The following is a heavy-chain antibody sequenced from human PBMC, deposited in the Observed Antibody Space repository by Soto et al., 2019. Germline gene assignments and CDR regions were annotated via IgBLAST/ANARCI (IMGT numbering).Heavy chain of an antibody. CDR1: GFSVTNNY. CDR3: ARGRGSTGYLGGEHYFDY. Sequence: EVQVVESGGGLVQPGGSLRLSCAASGFSVTNNYMNWVRQAPGKGLEWISIIDIGGNTYYADSVKDRFTISRDNSRITLYLHMDSLRAKDTAVYYCARGRGSTGYLGGEHYFDYWGQGTLVTVSP. CDR2: IDIGGNT. D-gene: IGHD2-2*01. J-gene: IGHJ4*02. V-gene: IGHV3-66*01.